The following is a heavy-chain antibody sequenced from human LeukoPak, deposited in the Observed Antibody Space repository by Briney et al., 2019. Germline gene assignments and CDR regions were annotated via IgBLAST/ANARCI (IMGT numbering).Heavy chain of an antibody. J-gene: IGHJ4*02. V-gene: IGHV4-39*01. CDR2: IYYSGST. D-gene: IGHD3-22*01. CDR3: ATLRALSITMIVVVITTYYFDY. Sequence: PSETLSLTCTVSGGSISSSSYYWGWIRQPPGKGLEWIGSIYYSGSTYYNPSLKSRVTISVDTSKNQFSLKLSSVTAADTAVYYCATLRALSITMIVVVITTYYFDYWGQGTLVTVSS. CDR1: GGSISSSSYY.